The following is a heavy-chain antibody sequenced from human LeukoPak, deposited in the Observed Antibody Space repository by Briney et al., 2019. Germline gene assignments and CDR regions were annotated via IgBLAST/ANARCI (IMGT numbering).Heavy chain of an antibody. CDR1: GFTFSSYA. V-gene: IGHV3-23*01. J-gene: IGHJ6*02. D-gene: IGHD7-27*01. CDR2: ISGSGGST. Sequence: GASLRLSCAASGFTFSSYAMSWVRQAPGKGLEWVSAISGSGGSTYYADSVKGRFTFSRDTSKNTLYLQMNSLRPEDTAVYYCARVLGSYYYAMDVWGQGTTVTVSS. CDR3: ARVLGSYYYAMDV.